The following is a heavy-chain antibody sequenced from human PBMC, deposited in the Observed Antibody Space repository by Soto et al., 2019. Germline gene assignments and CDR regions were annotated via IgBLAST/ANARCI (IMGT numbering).Heavy chain of an antibody. CDR1: GFTFSGYW. J-gene: IGHJ4*02. Sequence: SLRLSCAASGFTFSGYWMHWVRQAPGKGLVWVSRIDGDGSRTNYADSVKGRFTISRDNAKNTLYLQMNSLRAEDTAVYYCARELASYNDYWGQGTLVTVSS. CDR3: ARELASYNDY. V-gene: IGHV3-74*01. CDR2: IDGDGSRT. D-gene: IGHD1-1*01.